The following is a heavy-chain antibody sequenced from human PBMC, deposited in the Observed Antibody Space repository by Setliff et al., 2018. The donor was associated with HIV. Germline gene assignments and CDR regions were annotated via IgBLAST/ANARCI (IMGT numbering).Heavy chain of an antibody. CDR1: GDSISSGDYY. J-gene: IGHJ4*02. V-gene: IGHV4-61*02. Sequence: SETLSLTCNVSGDSISSGDYYWSGIRPPAGKSLEWIGRFANIGSTDYNPSLKSRVTISVDRSRNQFSLKLSSVTAADASVYYCARGLKKDDFSGYYPAYFESWGQGTLVTVSS. D-gene: IGHD3-22*01. CDR3: ARGLKKDDFSGYYPAYFES. CDR2: FANIGST.